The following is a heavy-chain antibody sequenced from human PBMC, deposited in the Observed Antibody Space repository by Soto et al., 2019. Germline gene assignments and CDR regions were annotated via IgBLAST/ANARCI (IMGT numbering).Heavy chain of an antibody. CDR1: GYIFTGFY. CDR2: INPNSGGT. V-gene: IGHV1-2*02. Sequence: ASVKVSCKTSGYIFTGFYMHWVRQAPGQGLEWMGWINPNSGGTNYPQKFRDRVTMTRDTSIGTAYMELSSLRSDDTAVYYCARDRVDYTSFHYGMDVWGQGTTVTVSS. CDR3: ARDRVDYTSFHYGMDV. D-gene: IGHD4-4*01. J-gene: IGHJ6*02.